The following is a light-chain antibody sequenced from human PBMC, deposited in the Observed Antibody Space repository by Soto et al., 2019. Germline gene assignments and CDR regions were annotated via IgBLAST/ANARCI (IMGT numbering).Light chain of an antibody. CDR2: RNN. Sequence: QSVLTQPPSVSGTPGQRVTISCSGSISKIGNNYVSWFQQLPGTAPKVLSNRNNQRPSGVSDRFSGSKSGTSASLAISGLRSEDEAEYYCAAWDDTVRSYVFGTGTKLTVL. V-gene: IGLV1-47*01. J-gene: IGLJ1*01. CDR1: ISKIGNNY. CDR3: AAWDDTVRSYV.